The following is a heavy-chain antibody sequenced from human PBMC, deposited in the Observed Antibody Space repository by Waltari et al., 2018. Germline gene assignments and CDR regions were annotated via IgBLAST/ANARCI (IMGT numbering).Heavy chain of an antibody. CDR1: GFTVSSSH. D-gene: IGHD5-18*01. CDR2: IEGPGSP. V-gene: IGHV3-66*02. J-gene: IGHJ4*02. Sequence: EVLLVASGGGLVHPGGSLRLSCAASGFTVSSSHMDWVRQAAGTGLEWVLIIEGPGSPYYEVSVLGRFTIARDISMNTRHLQMNSLKIEDTAIYYCARARDEETAMVYFDHWGQGTLVSVSS. CDR3: ARARDEETAMVYFDH.